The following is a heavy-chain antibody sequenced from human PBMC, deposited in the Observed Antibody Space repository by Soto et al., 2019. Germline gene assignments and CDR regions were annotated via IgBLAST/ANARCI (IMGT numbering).Heavy chain of an antibody. J-gene: IGHJ3*02. CDR2: ISSSSSYI. D-gene: IGHD3-16*01. CDR1: GFTFSSYS. V-gene: IGHV3-21*01. Sequence: GGSLRLSCAASGFTFSSYSMNWVRQAPGKGLEWVSSISSSSSYIYYADSVKGRFTIPRDNAKNSLYLQMNSLRAEDTAVYYCARTPHYVGAFDIWGQGTMVTVSS. CDR3: ARTPHYVGAFDI.